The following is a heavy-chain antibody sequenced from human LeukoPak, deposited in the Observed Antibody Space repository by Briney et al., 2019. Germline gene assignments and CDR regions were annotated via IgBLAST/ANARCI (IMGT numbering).Heavy chain of an antibody. J-gene: IGHJ6*03. V-gene: IGHV4-59*01. CDR2: IFYSGST. Sequence: SETLSLTCAVSGGSINNYYWSWIRQPPGKGLEWIAYIFYSGSTNYNPSLKSRVTISVDTSKNQFSLKLSSVTAADTAVYYCARGLLYSYYYYMDVWGKGTTVTVSS. D-gene: IGHD2-15*01. CDR3: ARGLLYSYYYYMDV. CDR1: GGSINNYY.